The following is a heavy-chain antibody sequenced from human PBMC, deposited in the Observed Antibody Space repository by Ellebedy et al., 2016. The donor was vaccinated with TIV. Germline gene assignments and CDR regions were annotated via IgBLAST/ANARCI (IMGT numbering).Heavy chain of an antibody. CDR2: IYYSGGT. J-gene: IGHJ6*02. D-gene: IGHD4-17*01. CDR3: ARTVRYYYGMDV. Sequence: MPGGSLRLSCTVSGGYISSFYWSWIRQPPGKGLEWIGYIYYSGGTNYNPSLKSRVTISVDTSKNQFSLKLSSVTAADTAVYYCARTVRYYYGMDVWGQGTTVTVSS. CDR1: GGYISSFY. V-gene: IGHV4-59*01.